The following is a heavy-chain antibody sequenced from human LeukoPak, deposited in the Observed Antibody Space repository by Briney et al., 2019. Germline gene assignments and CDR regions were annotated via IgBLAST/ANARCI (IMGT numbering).Heavy chain of an antibody. CDR2: TYYSGST. J-gene: IGHJ4*02. CDR1: GGSISSYY. V-gene: IGHV4-59*08. CDR3: ARHLEDSSSFVY. Sequence: PSETLSLTCTVSGGSISSYYWSWIRQPPGKGLEWIGYTYYSGSTNYNPSLKSRVTISVDTSKNQFSLKLSSVTVADTAVYYCARHLEDSSSFVYWGQGTLVTVSP. D-gene: IGHD6-13*01.